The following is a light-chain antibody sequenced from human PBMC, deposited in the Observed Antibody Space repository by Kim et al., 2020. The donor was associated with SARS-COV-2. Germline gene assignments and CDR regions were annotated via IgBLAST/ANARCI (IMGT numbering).Light chain of an antibody. CDR2: GAS. CDR3: QEYNNWPALS. J-gene: IGKJ4*01. V-gene: IGKV3D-15*01. CDR1: HSVAGK. Sequence: PGERAPLSCRASHSVAGKLAWYQQKPGQAPRLLIYGASVRATGIPARFSGSGFGTEFTLTISSLQSEDFAVYYCQEYNNWPALSFGGGTKVDIK.